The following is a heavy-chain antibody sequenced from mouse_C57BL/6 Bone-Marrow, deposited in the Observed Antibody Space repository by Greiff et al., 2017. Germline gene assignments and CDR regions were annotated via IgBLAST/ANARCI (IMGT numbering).Heavy chain of an antibody. Sequence: QVQLQQSGAELVRPGTSVKVSCKASGYAFTNYLIEWVKQRPGQGLEWIGVINPGSGGTNYNEKFKGKATLTADKSSSTAYMQRSSLTSEDSAVYFCARSDGSSWHWYFDVWGTGTTVTVSS. CDR2: INPGSGGT. CDR3: ARSDGSSWHWYFDV. CDR1: GYAFTNYL. J-gene: IGHJ1*03. V-gene: IGHV1-54*01. D-gene: IGHD1-1*01.